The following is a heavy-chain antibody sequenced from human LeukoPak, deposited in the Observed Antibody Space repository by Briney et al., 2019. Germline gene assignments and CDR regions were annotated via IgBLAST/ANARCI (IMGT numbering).Heavy chain of an antibody. CDR2: INPSGGST. Sequence: GASVKVSCKASGYTFTSYYMHWVRQAPGQGLEWMGIINPSGGSTSYAQKFQGRVTMTRDTSTSTVYMELSSLRSEDTAVYYCARQVEDRAAAGTPFDYWGQGTLVTVSS. D-gene: IGHD6-13*01. CDR1: GYTFTSYY. V-gene: IGHV1-46*01. CDR3: ARQVEDRAAAGTPFDY. J-gene: IGHJ4*02.